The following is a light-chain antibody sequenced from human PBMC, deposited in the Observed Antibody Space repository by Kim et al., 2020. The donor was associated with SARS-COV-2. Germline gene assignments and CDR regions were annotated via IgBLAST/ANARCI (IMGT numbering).Light chain of an antibody. Sequence: SVKRTCNLSSGRGSYAIAWQQQRPGMGLRYLMKLNSDGSDSKGDGIPARFSGSSSGAERYLTISSLQSEDEAGYYCQTWGTGLRVFGGGTQLTVL. CDR3: QTWGTGLRV. CDR2: LNSDGSD. V-gene: IGLV4-69*01. CDR1: SGRGSYA. J-gene: IGLJ2*01.